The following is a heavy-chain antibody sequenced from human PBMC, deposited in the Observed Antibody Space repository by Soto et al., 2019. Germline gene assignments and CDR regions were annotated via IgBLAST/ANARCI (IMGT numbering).Heavy chain of an antibody. V-gene: IGHV4-59*01. D-gene: IGHD5-12*01. J-gene: IGHJ4*02. CDR1: GGSISSYY. CDR3: ARDSGYDPGRSGVVHFDY. Sequence: PSETLSLTCAVSGGSISSYYWSWIRQPPGKGLEWIGYIYYSGSTNYNPSLKSRVTISVDTSKNQFSLELSSLRSEDTAVYYCARDSGYDPGRSGVVHFDYWGQGTLVTVSS. CDR2: IYYSGST.